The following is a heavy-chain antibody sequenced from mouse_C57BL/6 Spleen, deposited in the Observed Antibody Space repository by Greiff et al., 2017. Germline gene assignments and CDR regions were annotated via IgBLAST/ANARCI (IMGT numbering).Heavy chain of an antibody. D-gene: IGHD2-3*01. V-gene: IGHV1-80*01. CDR2: IYPGDGDT. J-gene: IGHJ3*01. CDR3: ARVDGYYVFAY. CDR1: GYAFSSYW. Sequence: VQLKESGAELVKPGASVKISCKASGYAFSSYWMNWVKQRPGKGLEWIGQIYPGDGDTNYNGKFKGKATLTADKSSSTAYMQLSSLTSEDSAVYFCARVDGYYVFAYWGQGTLVTVSA.